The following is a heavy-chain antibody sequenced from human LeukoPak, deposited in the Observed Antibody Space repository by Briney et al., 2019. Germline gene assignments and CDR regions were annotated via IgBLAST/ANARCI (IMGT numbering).Heavy chain of an antibody. CDR3: ARDSAGNDY. J-gene: IGHJ4*02. CDR2: ISSSSSYI. Sequence: GGSLRLSCAASGFTFSNYDMHWVRQAPGKGLEWVSAISSSSSYIYYADSIKGRFTISRDNAKNSLYLQMNGLRAEDTAMYYCARDSAGNDYWGQGTLVTVSS. CDR1: GFTFSNYD. V-gene: IGHV3-21*01. D-gene: IGHD6-13*01.